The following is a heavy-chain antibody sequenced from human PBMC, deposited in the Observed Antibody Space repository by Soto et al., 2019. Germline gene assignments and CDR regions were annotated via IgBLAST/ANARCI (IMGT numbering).Heavy chain of an antibody. Sequence: SETLSLTCTVSGGSISSYYWSWIRQPPGKGLEWIGYIYYSGSTNYNPSLKSRVTISVDTSKNQFSLKLSSVTAADTAVYYCARRYSSGWYGAENWFDPWGQGTLVTVSS. CDR3: ARRYSSGWYGAENWFDP. J-gene: IGHJ5*02. CDR2: IYYSGST. V-gene: IGHV4-59*08. CDR1: GGSISSYY. D-gene: IGHD6-19*01.